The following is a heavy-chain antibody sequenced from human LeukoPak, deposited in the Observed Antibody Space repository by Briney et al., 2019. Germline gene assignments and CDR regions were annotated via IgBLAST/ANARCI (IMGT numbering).Heavy chain of an antibody. CDR1: SGSFRTYY. V-gene: IGHV4-59*12. Sequence: PSETLSLTCTVSSGSFRTYYWSWIRQPPGKGLEWIGYIFYNEGTSYNPSLKSPVTISVDTSKNPFSLKLSSVTAADTAVYYCAADHYYDSSGYYAGSDYWGQGTLVTVSS. CDR3: AADHYYDSSGYYAGSDY. J-gene: IGHJ4*02. CDR2: IFYNEGT. D-gene: IGHD3-22*01.